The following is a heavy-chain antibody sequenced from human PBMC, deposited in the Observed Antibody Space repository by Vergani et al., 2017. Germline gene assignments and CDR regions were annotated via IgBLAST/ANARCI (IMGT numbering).Heavy chain of an antibody. V-gene: IGHV3-23*01. J-gene: IGHJ3*02. CDR1: GFSFPGYA. CDR2: VSGSSATP. CDR3: AKVGRSEVAGTFGAFDI. D-gene: IGHD6-19*01. Sequence: EVQLLESGGGLVQPGGSLRLSCEASGFSFPGYAMSLVRQAPGKGLEWVSSVSGSSATPYYADSVKGRFTISRDISKNTLFLHMNSLRPEDTAVYYCAKVGRSEVAGTFGAFDIWGQGTMVTVSS.